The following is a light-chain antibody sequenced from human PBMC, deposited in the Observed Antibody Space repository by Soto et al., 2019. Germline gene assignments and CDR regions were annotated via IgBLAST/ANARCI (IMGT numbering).Light chain of an antibody. V-gene: IGLV1-44*01. Sequence: QSVLTQPPSASGTPGQRGTISCSGTTSNIGSNSVNWFQQLPGTAPRLLIYSNTQRPSGVPDRFSGSKSGTAASLAISGLQSEDEADYYCAGWHDSLNGLWVFGGGTKLTV. CDR2: SNT. CDR1: TSNIGSNS. J-gene: IGLJ3*02. CDR3: AGWHDSLNGLWV.